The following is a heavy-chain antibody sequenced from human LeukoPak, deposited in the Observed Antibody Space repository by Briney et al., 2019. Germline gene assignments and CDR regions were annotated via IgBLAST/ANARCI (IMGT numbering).Heavy chain of an antibody. J-gene: IGHJ4*02. D-gene: IGHD3-3*01. V-gene: IGHV1-2*02. CDR1: GYTFTGYY. CDR3: ARRDSTYYDFWSGYYGYYFDY. Sequence: ASVKVSCKASGYTFTGYYMHWVRQAPGQGLEWMGWMNPNSGNTGYAQKFQGRVTMTTDTSTSTAYMELRSLRSDDTAVYYCARRDSTYYDFWSGYYGYYFDYWGQGTLVTVSS. CDR2: MNPNSGNT.